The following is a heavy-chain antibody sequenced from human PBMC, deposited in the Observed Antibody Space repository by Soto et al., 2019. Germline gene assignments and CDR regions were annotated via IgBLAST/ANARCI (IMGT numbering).Heavy chain of an antibody. D-gene: IGHD2-21*01. J-gene: IGHJ6*02. Sequence: EVQLVESGGGLVQPGGSLRLSCAASGFTFSSYAMHWVRQAPGKGLEYVSAITSNGGNTDYASSVKGRFTISKDNSKNTLNLQMGSLRAEDMAVYYCARRIPFGYGMDVGGQGTTLTVSS. CDR3: ARRIPFGYGMDV. CDR2: ITSNGGNT. V-gene: IGHV3-64*01. CDR1: GFTFSSYA.